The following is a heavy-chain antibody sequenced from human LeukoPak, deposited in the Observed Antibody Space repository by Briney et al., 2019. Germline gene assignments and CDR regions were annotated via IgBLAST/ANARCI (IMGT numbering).Heavy chain of an antibody. CDR3: ARDRGPGGQWLI. J-gene: IGHJ4*02. Sequence: SETLSLTCTVSGGSISSYYWSWIRQPPGKGLEWIGYIYYSGSTNYNPSLKSRVTISVDTSKNQFSLKLSSVTAADTAAYYCARDRGPGGQWLIWGQGTLVTVSS. V-gene: IGHV4-59*01. D-gene: IGHD6-19*01. CDR2: IYYSGST. CDR1: GGSISSYY.